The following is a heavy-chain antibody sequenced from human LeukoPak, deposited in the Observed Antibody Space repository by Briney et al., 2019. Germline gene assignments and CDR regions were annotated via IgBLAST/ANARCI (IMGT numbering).Heavy chain of an antibody. D-gene: IGHD1-14*01. CDR3: AKDYPPEPFDY. CDR2: IYSGGST. V-gene: IGHV3-53*01. J-gene: IGHJ4*02. Sequence: GGSLRLSCAASGFTVSSNYMSWVRQAPGKGLEWVSVIYSGGSTYYADSVKGRFTISRDNSKNTLYLQMNSLRAEDTAVYYCAKDYPPEPFDYWGQGTLVTVSS. CDR1: GFTVSSNY.